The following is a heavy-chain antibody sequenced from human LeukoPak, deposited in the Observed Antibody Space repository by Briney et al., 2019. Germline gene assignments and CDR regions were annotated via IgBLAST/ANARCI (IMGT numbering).Heavy chain of an antibody. J-gene: IGHJ6*03. CDR3: ARRAPYYYMDG. V-gene: IGHV4-39*01. CDR1: GGSISSSNYY. CDR2: IYYSGST. Sequence: SETLSLTCTVSGGSISSSNYYWGWIRQPPGKGLEWFGSIYYSGSTYYNPSLKSRVTISVDTSKNQFSLKLTSVTAADTAVYYCARRAPYYYMDGWGTGTTVTVSS.